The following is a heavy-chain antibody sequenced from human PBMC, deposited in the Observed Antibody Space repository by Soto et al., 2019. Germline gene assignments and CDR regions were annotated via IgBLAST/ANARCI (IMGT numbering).Heavy chain of an antibody. CDR2: IIPIFGTA. D-gene: IGHD6-6*01. Sequence: QVQLVQSGAEVKKPGSSVKVSCKASGGTFSSYAITWVRQAPGQGLEWMGRIIPIFGTANYNQKFQARVTITADESTSTAYMELTSLSSEDTAVYYCARNEDSTTFYCYGMDLWGQGTTVTVSS. V-gene: IGHV1-69*01. CDR3: ARNEDSTTFYCYGMDL. CDR1: GGTFSSYA. J-gene: IGHJ6*02.